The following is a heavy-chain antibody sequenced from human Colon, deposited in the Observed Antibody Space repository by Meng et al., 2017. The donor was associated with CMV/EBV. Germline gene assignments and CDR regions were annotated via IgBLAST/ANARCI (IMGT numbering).Heavy chain of an antibody. V-gene: IGHV1-2*02. CDR2: INPNSGGT. Sequence: ASVRVSCKASGYTFTDHYIQWVRQAPGQGLEWMGWINPNSGGTTYEPNFHGRVTLTRDTSISTAYMELSRLRSDDTAVYYCARVLVGATEPFDYWGQGTLVTVSS. D-gene: IGHD1-26*01. CDR1: GYTFTDHY. J-gene: IGHJ4*02. CDR3: ARVLVGATEPFDY.